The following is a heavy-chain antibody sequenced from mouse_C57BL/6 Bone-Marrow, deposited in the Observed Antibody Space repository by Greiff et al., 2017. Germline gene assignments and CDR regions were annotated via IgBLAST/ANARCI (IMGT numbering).Heavy chain of an antibody. Sequence: EVKVVESGGDLVKPGGSLKLSCAASGFTFSSYGMSWVRQTPDKRLEWVATISSGGSYTYYPDSVKGRFTISRDNAKNTLYLQMSSLKSEDTAMYYCARLGYSAYWGQGTLVTVSA. V-gene: IGHV5-6*01. J-gene: IGHJ3*01. CDR2: ISSGGSYT. CDR1: GFTFSSYG. D-gene: IGHD2-12*01. CDR3: ARLGYSAY.